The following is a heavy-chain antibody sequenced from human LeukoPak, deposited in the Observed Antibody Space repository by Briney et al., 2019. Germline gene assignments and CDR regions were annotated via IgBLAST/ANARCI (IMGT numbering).Heavy chain of an antibody. V-gene: IGHV3-20*04. CDR2: INWNGGRT. Sequence: GGSLRLSCAASGFTFDDYGMSWVRQAPRKGLEWVSGINWNGGRTVYADSVKGRFTISRDNATNYLYLQMNSLSAHDTALYYFAKAHDCVWGSYYPPDYYYMDVWGKGTTVTVSS. D-gene: IGHD3-16*01. CDR3: AKAHDCVWGSYYPPDYYYMDV. CDR1: GFTFDDYG. J-gene: IGHJ6*03.